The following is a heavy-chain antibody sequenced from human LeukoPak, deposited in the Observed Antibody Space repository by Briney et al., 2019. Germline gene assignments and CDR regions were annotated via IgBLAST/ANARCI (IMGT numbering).Heavy chain of an antibody. Sequence: GGSLRLPCAASGFTFSSYGMHWVRQAPGKGLEWVAVISYDGSNKYYADPVKGRFTISRDNSKNTLYLQMNSLRAEDTAVYYCAKGSWYSSGWHGEGWFDPWGQGTLVTVSS. V-gene: IGHV3-30*18. CDR1: GFTFSSYG. D-gene: IGHD6-19*01. J-gene: IGHJ5*02. CDR2: ISYDGSNK. CDR3: AKGSWYSSGWHGEGWFDP.